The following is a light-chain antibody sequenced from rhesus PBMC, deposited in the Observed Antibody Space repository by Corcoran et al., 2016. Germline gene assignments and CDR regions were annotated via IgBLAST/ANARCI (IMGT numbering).Light chain of an antibody. V-gene: IGKV1-94*01. J-gene: IGKJ2*01. CDR3: QQAYNTPYS. CDR1: QGINKE. CDR2: AAS. Sequence: DIQMTQSPSSLSASVGDRVTVTCRASQGINKELSWYQQKLGKAPTLLIYAASRLQTGVSSRFLGSGSGTDFTLTISSLQPEDVGSYFCQQAYNTPYSFGQGTKVEIK.